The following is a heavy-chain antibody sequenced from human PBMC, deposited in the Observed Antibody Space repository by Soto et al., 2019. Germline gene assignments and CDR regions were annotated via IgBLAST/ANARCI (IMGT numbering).Heavy chain of an antibody. CDR2: INHSGST. V-gene: IGHV4-34*01. Sequence: QVQLQQWGAGLLKPSETLSLTCAVYGGSFSGYYWSWIRQPPGKGLEWIWEINHSGSTNYNPSLKSRVTISVDTSKNQFSLKLSSVTAADTAVYYCAKIGWLVRNWFDPWGQGTLVTVSS. CDR3: AKIGWLVRNWFDP. J-gene: IGHJ5*02. CDR1: GGSFSGYY. D-gene: IGHD6-19*01.